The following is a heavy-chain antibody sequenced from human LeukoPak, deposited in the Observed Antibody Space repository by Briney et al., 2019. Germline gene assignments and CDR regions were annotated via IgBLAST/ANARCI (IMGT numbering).Heavy chain of an antibody. CDR3: ARGYYYDSSGYFAY. J-gene: IGHJ4*02. D-gene: IGHD3-22*01. Sequence: SVKVSCRASGGTFSSYAISWVRQAPGQGLEWMGGIIPIFGTANYAQKFQGRVTITTDESTSTAYMELSSLRSEDTAVYYCARGYYYDSSGYFAYWGQGTLVTVSS. CDR2: IIPIFGTA. CDR1: GGTFSSYA. V-gene: IGHV1-69*05.